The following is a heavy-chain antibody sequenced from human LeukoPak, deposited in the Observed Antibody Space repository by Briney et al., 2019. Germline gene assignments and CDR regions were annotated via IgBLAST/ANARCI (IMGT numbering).Heavy chain of an antibody. CDR1: GFTFSRYS. CDR3: ASPLPMIGGL. D-gene: IGHD3-16*01. CDR2: ISSSSSYI. J-gene: IGHJ4*02. Sequence: PGRSLRLSCASSGFTFSRYSMNWARQAPRKGLEWVSSISSSSSYIYYADSVKGRFTISRDNPQNSLYLQMNSLRAEDTAVYYCASPLPMIGGLWGERTLVTVPS. V-gene: IGHV3-21*01.